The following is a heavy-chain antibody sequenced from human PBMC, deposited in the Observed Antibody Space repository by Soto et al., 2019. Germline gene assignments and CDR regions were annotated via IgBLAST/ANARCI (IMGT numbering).Heavy chain of an antibody. J-gene: IGHJ4*02. D-gene: IGHD4-17*01. Sequence: QVQLQESGPGVVKPSQTLSLTCTVSGDSISSDDYYWSWIRQPPGKGLEWSGYISDSGTTAYTPSLKMLVLFSVNKSKKKFSLNLTSVTAADTAVYYCARSHDYSAYVFDGWGQGTLVTVSS. CDR1: GDSISSDDYY. CDR2: ISDSGTT. CDR3: ARSHDYSAYVFDG. V-gene: IGHV4-30-4*01.